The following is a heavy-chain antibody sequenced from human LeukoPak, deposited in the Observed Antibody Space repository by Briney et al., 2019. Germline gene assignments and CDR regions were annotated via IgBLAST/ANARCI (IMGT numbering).Heavy chain of an antibody. V-gene: IGHV4-59*01. CDR2: IYYSGST. D-gene: IGHD3-22*01. CDR3: ARVSRDSSGYVGMDV. J-gene: IGHJ6*02. CDR1: GGSISSCY. Sequence: PSETLSLTCTVSGGSISSCYWSWIRQPPGKGLEWIGYIYYSGSTNHNPSLKSRVTISVDTSKNQFSLKLSSVTAADTAVYYCARVSRDSSGYVGMDVWGQGTTVTVSS.